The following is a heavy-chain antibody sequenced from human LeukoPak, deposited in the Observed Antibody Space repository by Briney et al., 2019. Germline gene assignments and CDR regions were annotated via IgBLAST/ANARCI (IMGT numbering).Heavy chain of an antibody. V-gene: IGHV3-74*01. J-gene: IGHJ6*02. CDR3: ARDRKTAGYYYGMDV. D-gene: IGHD1-1*01. CDR2: INSDGSST. CDR1: GFTFSSYW. Sequence: GGSLRLSCAASGFTFSSYWMHWVRQAPGKGLVWVSRINSDGSSTSYADSVKGRFTISRDNAKNTLCLQMNSLRAEDTAVYYCARDRKTAGYYYGMDVWGQGTTVTVSS.